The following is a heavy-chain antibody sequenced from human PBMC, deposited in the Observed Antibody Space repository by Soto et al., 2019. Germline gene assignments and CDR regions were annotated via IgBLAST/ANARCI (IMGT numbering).Heavy chain of an antibody. CDR1: GVSLTHDS. Sequence: CGSLRLPCAPAGVSLTHDSMTWVPQTPGRGLEWVSTLTPGWTSFYADSLKCRFTISRDNSTNTVSLQIHSLRAEDTALYYSAKRATRVPPPVNYFESWGPGTMVTVSS. V-gene: IGHV3-23*01. J-gene: IGHJ4*02. D-gene: IGHD1-26*01. CDR3: AKRATRVPPPVNYFES. CDR2: LTPGWTS.